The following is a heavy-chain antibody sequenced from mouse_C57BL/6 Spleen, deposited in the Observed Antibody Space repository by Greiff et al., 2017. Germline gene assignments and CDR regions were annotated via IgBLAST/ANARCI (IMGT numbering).Heavy chain of an antibody. Sequence: VQLQQPGAELVKPGASVKLSCKASGYTFTSSWMHWVKQRPGRGLEWIGRIDPKSGGTKYNEKFKGKATLTADTPSITAYMQLSSLTSEDSAVDYCARSVTGTDWDFDYWGTGTTVTVSS. CDR2: IDPKSGGT. V-gene: IGHV1-72*01. J-gene: IGHJ1*03. CDR3: ARSVTGTDWDFDY. CDR1: GYTFTSSW. D-gene: IGHD4-1*01.